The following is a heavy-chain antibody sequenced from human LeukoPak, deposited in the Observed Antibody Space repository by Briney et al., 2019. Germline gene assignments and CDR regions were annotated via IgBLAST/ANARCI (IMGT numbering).Heavy chain of an antibody. J-gene: IGHJ3*02. CDR3: ARQGYHHAFDI. CDR1: GYTFTDYW. Sequence: GESLKISCKGSGYTFTDYWIGWVRQMPGKGLEWMGIVHPGDSNSKYSPSFQGQVTISADKSISTAYLQWSSLKASDTAMYYCARQGYHHAFDIWGQGTMVTVSS. CDR2: VHPGDSNS. D-gene: IGHD1-14*01. V-gene: IGHV5-51*01.